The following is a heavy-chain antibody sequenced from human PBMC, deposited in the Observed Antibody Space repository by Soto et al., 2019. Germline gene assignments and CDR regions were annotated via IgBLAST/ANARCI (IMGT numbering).Heavy chain of an antibody. J-gene: IGHJ4*02. CDR1: GYNFTTYD. CDR2: MNPYTGKA. V-gene: IGHV1-8*01. CDR3: ARRKERSGPNYFDY. D-gene: IGHD6-25*01. Sequence: ASVKVSCKSSGYNFTTYDINWVRQAPEQGLEWMGWMNPYTGKAGYAQKFQDRVTMTRDNSISTAYMELSSLRSEDTAVYYCARRKERSGPNYFDYWGLGTLVTFSS.